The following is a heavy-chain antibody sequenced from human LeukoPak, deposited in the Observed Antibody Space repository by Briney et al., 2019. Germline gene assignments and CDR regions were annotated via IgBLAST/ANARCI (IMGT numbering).Heavy chain of an antibody. V-gene: IGHV3-30*04. D-gene: IGHD2-15*01. J-gene: IGHJ4*02. Sequence: PGGSLRLSCAASGFTFSSFEMNWVRQVPGKGLEWVAVISNDGSVNYYADSVKGRFTISRDNSKNMLFLQMNSLRIEDTALYYCGGATVGAAAASYVESWGQGTLVGVSA. CDR1: GFTFSSFE. CDR3: GGATVGAAAASYVES. CDR2: ISNDGSVN.